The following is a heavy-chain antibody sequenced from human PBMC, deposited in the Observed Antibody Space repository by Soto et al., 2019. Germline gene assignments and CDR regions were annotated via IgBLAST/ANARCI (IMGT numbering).Heavy chain of an antibody. D-gene: IGHD2-15*01. Sequence: GGSLRLSCKGSGYSFTSYWIGWVRQMPGKGLEWMGIIYPGDSDTRYSPSFQGQVTISADKSISTAYLQWSSLKASDTAMYYCARLPSQCSGGSCYFDPWGQGTLVTVSS. V-gene: IGHV5-51*01. CDR2: IYPGDSDT. CDR3: ARLPSQCSGGSCYFDP. J-gene: IGHJ5*02. CDR1: GYSFTSYW.